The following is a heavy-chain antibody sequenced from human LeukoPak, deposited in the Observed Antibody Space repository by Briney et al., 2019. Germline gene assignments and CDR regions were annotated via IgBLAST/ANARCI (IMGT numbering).Heavy chain of an antibody. D-gene: IGHD3-10*01. J-gene: IGHJ4*02. CDR1: GYTFTSYD. Sequence: ASVKVSYKASGYTFTSYDINWVRQATGQELERMGWMNPNSGNTGYAQKFQGRVTMTRNTSISTAYMELSSLRSEDTAVYYCARAGSGSYRWANFDYWGQGTLVTVSS. V-gene: IGHV1-8*01. CDR3: ARAGSGSYRWANFDY. CDR2: MNPNSGNT.